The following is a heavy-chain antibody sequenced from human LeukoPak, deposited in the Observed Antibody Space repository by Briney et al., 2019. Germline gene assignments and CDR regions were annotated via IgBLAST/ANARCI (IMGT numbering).Heavy chain of an antibody. J-gene: IGHJ4*02. V-gene: IGHV3-11*04. D-gene: IGHD3-22*01. CDR1: GFTFSDYY. CDR3: ARDHYYYDSSGYYY. CDR2: ISSSGSTI. Sequence: PGGSLRLSCAVSGFTFSDYYMSWIRQAPGKGLEWVSYISSSGSTIYYADSVKGRFTISRDNAKNSLYLQMNSLRAEDTAVYYCARDHYYYDSSGYYYWGQGTLVTVSS.